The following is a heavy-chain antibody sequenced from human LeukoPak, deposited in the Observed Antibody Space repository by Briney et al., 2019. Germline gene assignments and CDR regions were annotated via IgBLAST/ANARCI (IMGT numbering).Heavy chain of an antibody. CDR2: INSDGSST. J-gene: IGHJ3*02. CDR1: GFTFSSYW. D-gene: IGHD3-10*01. V-gene: IGHV3-74*01. CDR3: STESGHAFDI. Sequence: PGGSLRLSCAASGFTFSSYWMHWVRQVPGKGLVWVSRINSDGSSTSYADSVKGRFTISRDNAKNTLYVQMNSLRAEDTAVYYCSTESGHAFDISGRGTMVPVSS.